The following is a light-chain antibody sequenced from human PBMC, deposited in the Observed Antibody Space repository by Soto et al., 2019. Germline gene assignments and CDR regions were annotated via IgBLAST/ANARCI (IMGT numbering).Light chain of an antibody. V-gene: IGKV3-20*01. J-gene: IGKJ4*01. CDR2: GAS. CDR1: QTISSTY. Sequence: DTVLTQSPGTLSLSPGERATLSCRVSQTISSTYLAWYQQKPGQAPRLLIYGASSRATGIPDRFSGSGSGTDFTLTISRLEPEDFAVYYCQQYGSSPPLTFGGGTKVEIK. CDR3: QQYGSSPPLT.